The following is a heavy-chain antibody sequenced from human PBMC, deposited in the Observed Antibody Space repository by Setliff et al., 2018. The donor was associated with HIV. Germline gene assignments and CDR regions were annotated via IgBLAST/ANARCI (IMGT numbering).Heavy chain of an antibody. CDR1: GGSISSGRYY. Sequence: SETLSLTCTVSGGSISSGRYYWSWIRQPAGKGLGWIGRIYTSGNTNYNPSLKSRVTISVDTSKNQLSLNLTSVTAADTAVYYCAGEYSSSSPFEYWGRGTLVTVSS. D-gene: IGHD6-6*01. CDR2: IYTSGNT. J-gene: IGHJ4*02. CDR3: AGEYSSSSPFEY. V-gene: IGHV4-61*02.